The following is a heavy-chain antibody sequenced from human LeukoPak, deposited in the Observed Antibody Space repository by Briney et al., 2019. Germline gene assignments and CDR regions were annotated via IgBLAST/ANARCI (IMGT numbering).Heavy chain of an antibody. V-gene: IGHV1-2*02. Sequence: GASVKVSCKAFGYSFTGYYLQWVRQAPGQGLEWMGWINPTSGGTNYAQKFQGRVTMTRDTSISTAYMELSRLRSDDTAVYYCARGANDFWSGYYADWYFDLWGRGTLVTVSS. CDR3: ARGANDFWSGYYADWYFDL. CDR2: INPTSGGT. D-gene: IGHD3-3*01. J-gene: IGHJ2*01. CDR1: GYSFTGYY.